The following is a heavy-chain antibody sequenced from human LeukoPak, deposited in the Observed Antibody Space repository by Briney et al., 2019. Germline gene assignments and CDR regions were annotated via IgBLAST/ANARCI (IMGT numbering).Heavy chain of an antibody. Sequence: ASVKVSCKGSGYTLSNHAFSWVRQAPGQGLEWMGWISAYNGNTNYAQKLQGRVTMTTDTSTSTAYMELRSLRSDDTAVYYCARDLIEDYGGNSDFDYWGQGTLVTVSS. CDR2: ISAYNGNT. J-gene: IGHJ4*02. D-gene: IGHD4-23*01. CDR3: ARDLIEDYGGNSDFDY. V-gene: IGHV1-18*04. CDR1: GYTLSNHA.